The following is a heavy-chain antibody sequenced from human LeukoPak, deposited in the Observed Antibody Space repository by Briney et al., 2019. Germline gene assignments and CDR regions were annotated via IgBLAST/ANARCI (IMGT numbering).Heavy chain of an antibody. CDR2: IRSKAYGGTT. CDR3: TRDLYGSGSYYNRPFDY. D-gene: IGHD3-10*01. V-gene: IGHV3-49*04. J-gene: IGHJ4*02. Sequence: GGSLRLACTASGFTFGDYAMSWVRQAPGKGREWVGFIRSKAYGGTTEYAASVKGRFTISRDDSKSIAYLQMNSLKTEDTAVYYCTRDLYGSGSYYNRPFDYWGQGTLVTVSS. CDR1: GFTFGDYA.